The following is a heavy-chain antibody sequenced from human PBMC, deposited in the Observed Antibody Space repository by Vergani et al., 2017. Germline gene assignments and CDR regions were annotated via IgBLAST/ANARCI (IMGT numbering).Heavy chain of an antibody. V-gene: IGHV1-3*01. CDR2: INAGNGNT. J-gene: IGHJ6*03. CDR3: ARDLPLYYYMDV. Sequence: QVPLVQSGAAVKKPGASVKVSCTSSGYTFTSYAMHWVRQAPGQRLEWMGWINAGNGNTKYSQKFQGRVTITRDTSASTAYMELSRLRSEDTAVYYCARDLPLYYYMDVWGKGTTVTVSS. CDR1: GYTFTSYA.